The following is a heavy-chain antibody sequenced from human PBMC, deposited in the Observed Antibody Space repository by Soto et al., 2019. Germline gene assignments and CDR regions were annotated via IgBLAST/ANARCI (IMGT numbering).Heavy chain of an antibody. J-gene: IGHJ4*02. CDR3: AKDGLGSCTGGTCYGSDY. CDR2: ISGSGASI. V-gene: IGHV3-23*01. CDR1: GFTFSSYV. D-gene: IGHD2-15*01. Sequence: EVQLLESGGNLVQPGGSLRLSCAASGFTFSSYVMSWVRQAPGKGLEWVSTISGSGASIYDADSVKGRFTISRDNSKNTVYLQMNSLRAEDTAVYYCAKDGLGSCTGGTCYGSDYWGQVTLVTVSS.